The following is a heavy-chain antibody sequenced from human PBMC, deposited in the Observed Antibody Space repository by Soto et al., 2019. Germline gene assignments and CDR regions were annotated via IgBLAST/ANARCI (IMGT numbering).Heavy chain of an antibody. D-gene: IGHD1-26*01. CDR2: IKNKANSYTT. J-gene: IGHJ4*02. V-gene: IGHV3-72*01. Sequence: VQLVESGGGLVQPGGSLRLSRATSGFIFSEHYMDWVRQAPGKGLEWVGRIKNKANSYTTEYAASVKGRFTISRDDSKNSLYLQMNSLKTEDTAVYYCTRISLVGATGGRYFDYWGQGTLLTVSS. CDR3: TRISLVGATGGRYFDY. CDR1: GFIFSEHY.